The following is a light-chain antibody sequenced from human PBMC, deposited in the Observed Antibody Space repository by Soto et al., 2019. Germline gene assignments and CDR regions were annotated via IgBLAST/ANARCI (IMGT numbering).Light chain of an antibody. CDR2: GAS. Sequence: SLATLSLSPRERATLSCRAGQSVSSSYLAWYQQKPGQAPRLLIYGASSRATGIPDRFSGSGSGTDFTLTISRLETEDFAIYYCQQYAEAPLTFGGGTKVDIK. CDR1: QSVSSSY. V-gene: IGKV3-20*01. CDR3: QQYAEAPLT. J-gene: IGKJ4*01.